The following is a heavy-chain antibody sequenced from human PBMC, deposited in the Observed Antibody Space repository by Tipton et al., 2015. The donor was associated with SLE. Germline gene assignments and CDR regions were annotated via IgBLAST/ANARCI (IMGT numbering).Heavy chain of an antibody. V-gene: IGHV4-59*01. Sequence: TLSLTCSVSGGSINVYYWSWVRQSPGKGLEWIGYILTSGSNVYNPSLESRVTISVDTSKNQFSLKLSSVSAADTAVYFCAYLTGGGPIDYWGQGTLVTVSS. J-gene: IGHJ4*02. CDR1: GGSINVYY. CDR2: ILTSGSN. CDR3: AYLTGGGPIDY. D-gene: IGHD1-14*01.